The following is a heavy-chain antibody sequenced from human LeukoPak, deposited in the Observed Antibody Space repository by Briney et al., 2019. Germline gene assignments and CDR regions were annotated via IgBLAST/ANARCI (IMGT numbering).Heavy chain of an antibody. CDR2: ISSSGSTI. CDR3: ARRKIVGATNGGWYYFDY. Sequence: PGGSLRLSCAASGFTFSDYYMSWIRQAPGKGLEWVSYISSSGSTIYYADSVKGRFTISRDNAKNSLYLQMNSLRAEDTALYYCARRKIVGATNGGWYYFDYWGQGTLVTVSS. D-gene: IGHD1-26*01. J-gene: IGHJ4*02. CDR1: GFTFSDYY. V-gene: IGHV3-11*01.